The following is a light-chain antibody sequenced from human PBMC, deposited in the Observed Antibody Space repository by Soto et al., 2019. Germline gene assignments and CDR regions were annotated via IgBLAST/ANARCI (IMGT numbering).Light chain of an antibody. Sequence: DIQMTQSPSSLSASVGDSVTITCRASQGIRNDLGWFQQKPGKAPKRLMYAASSLQSGVPSRFSGSGSRTEATLSISSLQPEDFATYYCQRYKTYPPTVGQGTKLEIK. J-gene: IGKJ2*01. CDR2: AAS. CDR3: QRYKTYPPT. CDR1: QGIRND. V-gene: IGKV1-17*01.